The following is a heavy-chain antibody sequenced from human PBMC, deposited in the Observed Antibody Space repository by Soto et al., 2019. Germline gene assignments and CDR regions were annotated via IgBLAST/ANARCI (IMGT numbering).Heavy chain of an antibody. Sequence: ASVKVSCKTSGYTFTNYDISWVRQAPGQGLELMGWISAYNGNTNYAQKFQGRVTMTTDTSTSTAYMELTSLRSDDTAVYYCARTYTSGRYSFDYWGQGTLVTVSS. CDR2: ISAYNGNT. CDR3: ARTYTSGRYSFDY. D-gene: IGHD6-19*01. J-gene: IGHJ4*02. V-gene: IGHV1-18*01. CDR1: GYTFTNYD.